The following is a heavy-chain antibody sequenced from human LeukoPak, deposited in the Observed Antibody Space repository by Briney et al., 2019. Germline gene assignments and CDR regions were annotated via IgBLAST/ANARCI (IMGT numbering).Heavy chain of an antibody. CDR3: ASASSGWYGGDY. Sequence: PSQTLSLTCTVSGGSISSGDYYWSWIRQPPGKGLEWIGYIYYSGSTYYNPSLKSRVTISADTSKNQFSLKLSSVTAADTAVYYCASASSGWYGGDYWGQGTLVTVSS. J-gene: IGHJ4*02. D-gene: IGHD6-19*01. CDR2: IYYSGST. CDR1: GGSISSGDYY. V-gene: IGHV4-30-4*08.